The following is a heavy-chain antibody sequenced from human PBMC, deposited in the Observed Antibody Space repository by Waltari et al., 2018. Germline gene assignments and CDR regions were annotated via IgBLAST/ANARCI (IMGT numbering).Heavy chain of an antibody. V-gene: IGHV3-23*01. CDR2: ITGSGGTT. Sequence: EVQLLESGGDLVQPGGSLRLSCTVSGFTFSLFAISWVRQDQGKGPEWVSAITGSGGTTYYADSVKGRFTISRDNSKNTVYLQMNNLRAEDTAVYYCAKDRKGGNPNDAFDIWGQGTMVTVSS. CDR3: AKDRKGGNPNDAFDI. D-gene: IGHD2-15*01. J-gene: IGHJ3*02. CDR1: GFTFSLFA.